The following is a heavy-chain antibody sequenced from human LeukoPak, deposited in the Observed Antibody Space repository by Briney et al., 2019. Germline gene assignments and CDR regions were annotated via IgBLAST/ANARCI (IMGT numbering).Heavy chain of an antibody. CDR3: ASVRLYDSSGAFDY. J-gene: IGHJ4*02. D-gene: IGHD3-22*01. Sequence: SETLSLTCTVSGGSISSYYWSWIRQPPGKGLEWIGYIYYSGSTNYNPSLKSRVTISVDTSKNQFSLELSSVTAADTAVYYCASVRLYDSSGAFDYWGQGALVTVSS. V-gene: IGHV4-59*01. CDR2: IYYSGST. CDR1: GGSISSYY.